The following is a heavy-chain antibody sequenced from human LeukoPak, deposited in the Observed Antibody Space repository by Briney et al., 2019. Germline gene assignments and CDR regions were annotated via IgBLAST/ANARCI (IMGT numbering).Heavy chain of an antibody. CDR3: ARVGDTAFDY. J-gene: IGHJ4*02. D-gene: IGHD1-26*01. CDR2: TYHSGST. CDR1: GGSFSGYY. Sequence: SETLSLTCAVYGGSFSGYYWSWIRQSPGKGLEWIGETYHSGSTNYNPSLKSRVTISVDKSKNQFSLKLNSVTAADTAVYYCARVGDTAFDYWGQGTLVTVSS. V-gene: IGHV4-34*01.